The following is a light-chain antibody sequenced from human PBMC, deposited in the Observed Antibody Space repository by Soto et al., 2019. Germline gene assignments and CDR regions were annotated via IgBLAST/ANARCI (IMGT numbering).Light chain of an antibody. J-gene: IGLJ2*01. Sequence: SYELTQSLSVSVALGQTAKITCGGNDIGSTHVHWYQQKPGQAPVLVIYRDAIRPSGIPERFSGSNSGNTATLTIGRAQAGDEAHYYCQVWHSSTVVFGGGTKLTVL. V-gene: IGLV3-9*01. CDR2: RDA. CDR3: QVWHSSTVV. CDR1: DIGSTH.